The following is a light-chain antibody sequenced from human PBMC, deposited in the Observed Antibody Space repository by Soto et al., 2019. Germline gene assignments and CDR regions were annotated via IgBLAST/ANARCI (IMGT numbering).Light chain of an antibody. Sequence: EIVLTQSPGTLSLSPGERATLSCRASQSVRDRYLAWYQQKPGQAPSLLIYDTSTRATGVPDRFSGSGSGTDFALTISRVEPEDFAIYFGQQYGSSPGRFGQGTKVEI. CDR2: DTS. J-gene: IGKJ1*01. V-gene: IGKV3-20*01. CDR3: QQYGSSPGR. CDR1: QSVRDRY.